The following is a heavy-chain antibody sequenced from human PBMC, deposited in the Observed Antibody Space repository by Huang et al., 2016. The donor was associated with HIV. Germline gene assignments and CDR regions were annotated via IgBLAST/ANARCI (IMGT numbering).Heavy chain of an antibody. CDR3: ARRQWLRQTWGAFNI. CDR1: GDTFTNSW. D-gene: IGHD6-19*01. CDR2: IYPSDSDT. Sequence: QLVQSGAEVKKPGESLKISCKGSGDTFTNSWIGWVRQMPGKGLELMGLIYPSDSDTKYSPSFQGQVTLSADKSISTACLQWSSLKASDTAMYYCARRQWLRQTWGAFNIWGQGTMVIVSS. J-gene: IGHJ3*02. V-gene: IGHV5-51*03.